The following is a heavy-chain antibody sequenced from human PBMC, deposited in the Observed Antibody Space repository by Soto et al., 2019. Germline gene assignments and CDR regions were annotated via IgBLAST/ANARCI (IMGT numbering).Heavy chain of an antibody. V-gene: IGHV3-64*01. D-gene: IGHD6-19*01. J-gene: IGHJ4*02. CDR2: LSSNGGST. Sequence: EVQLVESGGGLVQPGGSLRLSCAASGFTFSNYPMHWVRQAPGKGLEYVSALSSNGGSTYYANSVKGRFTISRDNSKNTLYLQMGSLKPEDMAVYYCARLNSSGDRFLDYWGQGTLVTVSS. CDR1: GFTFSNYP. CDR3: ARLNSSGDRFLDY.